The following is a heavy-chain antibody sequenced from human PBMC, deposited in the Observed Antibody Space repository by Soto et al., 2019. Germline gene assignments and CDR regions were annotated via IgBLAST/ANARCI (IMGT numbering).Heavy chain of an antibody. Sequence: ASVKVPCKASGYTFTSYYMHWVRQAPGQGLEWMGIINPSGGSTSYAQKFQGGVTMTRDTSTSTVYMELSSLRSEDTAVYYCAADPKYDFWSGYTRYGMDVWGQGTTVTVSS. V-gene: IGHV1-46*01. D-gene: IGHD3-3*01. J-gene: IGHJ6*02. CDR3: AADPKYDFWSGYTRYGMDV. CDR2: INPSGGST. CDR1: GYTFTSYY.